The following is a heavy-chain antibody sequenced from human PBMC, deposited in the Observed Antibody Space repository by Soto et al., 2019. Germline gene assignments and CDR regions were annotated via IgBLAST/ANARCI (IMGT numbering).Heavy chain of an antibody. D-gene: IGHD3-3*01. CDR3: ARSGVGFNWFDP. Sequence: GGSLRLSCAASGFSFKTYGMHWVRQAPGKGLEWVAFIWYDATKKYYADSVKGRFTISRDNSKNTLYLEMNSLRAEDTAVYYCARSGVGFNWFDPWGQGTMGTVSS. CDR2: IWYDATKK. CDR1: GFSFKTYG. J-gene: IGHJ5*02. V-gene: IGHV3-30*02.